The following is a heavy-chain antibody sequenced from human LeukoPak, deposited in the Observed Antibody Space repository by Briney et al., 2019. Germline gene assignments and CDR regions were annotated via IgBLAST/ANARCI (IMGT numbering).Heavy chain of an antibody. J-gene: IGHJ4*02. CDR3: ARKRPNYFDY. CDR2: ISYDGSNK. Sequence: GGSLRLSCAASGFTFSSYAMHWVRQAPGKGLEWVAVISYDGSNKYYADSVKGRFTISRDNAENSLYLQMNSLRAEDTALYYCARKRPNYFDYWGQGTLVTVSS. V-gene: IGHV3-30-3*01. CDR1: GFTFSSYA.